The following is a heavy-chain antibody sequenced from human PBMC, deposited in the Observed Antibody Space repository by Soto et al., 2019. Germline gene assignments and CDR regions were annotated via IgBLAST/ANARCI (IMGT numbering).Heavy chain of an antibody. J-gene: IGHJ6*02. D-gene: IGHD2-2*01. Sequence: QVQLVQSGAEEKKPGASVKVSCKASGYPFSNYAMHWVRQAPGQGLEWMGWINAGNGNSKYSQKFQGRVTITRDTSANTAYMELDSLRSEDTAVYYCATSTYCSSSTCYQWYGMDFWGQGTTVTVSS. V-gene: IGHV1-3*05. CDR1: GYPFSNYA. CDR3: ATSTYCSSSTCYQWYGMDF. CDR2: INAGNGNS.